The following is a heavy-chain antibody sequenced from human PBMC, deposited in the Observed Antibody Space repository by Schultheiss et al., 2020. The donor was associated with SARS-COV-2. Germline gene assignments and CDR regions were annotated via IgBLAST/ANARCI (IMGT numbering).Heavy chain of an antibody. V-gene: IGHV4-34*01. CDR2: INHSGST. CDR3: ARHLSFDDYGDYHPFDY. D-gene: IGHD4-17*01. Sequence: SETLSLTCAVYGGSFSGYYWSWIRQPPGKGLEWIGEINHSGSTNYNPSLKSRVTISVDTSKNQFSLKLSSVTAADTAVYYCARHLSFDDYGDYHPFDYWGQGTLVTVSS. CDR1: GGSFSGYY. J-gene: IGHJ4*02.